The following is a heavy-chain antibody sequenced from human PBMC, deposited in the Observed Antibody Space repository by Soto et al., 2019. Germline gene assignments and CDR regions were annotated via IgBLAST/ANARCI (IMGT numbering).Heavy chain of an antibody. J-gene: IGHJ6*02. V-gene: IGHV3-23*01. D-gene: IGHD3-10*01. CDR1: GFTFNSYA. Sequence: PGGSLRLSCAASGFTFNSYAMSWVRQAPGKGLEWVSAISGSGGSTYYADSVKGRFTISRDNSKNTLYLQMNSLRAEDTAVYYCAKPGSRVLYYYGMDVWGQGTTVTVSS. CDR2: ISGSGGST. CDR3: AKPGSRVLYYYGMDV.